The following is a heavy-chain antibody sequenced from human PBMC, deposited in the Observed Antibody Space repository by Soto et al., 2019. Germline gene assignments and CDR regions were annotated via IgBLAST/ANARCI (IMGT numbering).Heavy chain of an antibody. V-gene: IGHV1-69*13. CDR2: IIPIFGTA. D-gene: IGHD4-17*01. CDR3: ASHAGDYGDLEPPDY. J-gene: IGHJ4*02. Sequence: PGASVKVSCKASGGTFSSYAISWVRQAPGQGLEWMGGIIPIFGTANYAQKFQGRVTITADESTSTAYMELSSLRSEDTAVYYCASHAGDYGDLEPPDYWGQGTLVTVSS. CDR1: GGTFSSYA.